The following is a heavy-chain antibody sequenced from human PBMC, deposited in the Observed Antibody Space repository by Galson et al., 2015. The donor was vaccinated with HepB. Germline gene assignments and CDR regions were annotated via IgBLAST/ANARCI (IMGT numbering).Heavy chain of an antibody. Sequence: SLRLSCAASGFTFSSRGIHWVRQAPGKGLEWVAVISYDGSKKYYADSMKGRVTISRDNSKNTLYLQMNSLRADDTAVYYCAREGGRDDAFDIWGQGTMVTVSS. CDR1: GFTFSSRG. CDR2: ISYDGSKK. J-gene: IGHJ3*02. CDR3: AREGGRDDAFDI. V-gene: IGHV3-30*03. D-gene: IGHD3-16*01.